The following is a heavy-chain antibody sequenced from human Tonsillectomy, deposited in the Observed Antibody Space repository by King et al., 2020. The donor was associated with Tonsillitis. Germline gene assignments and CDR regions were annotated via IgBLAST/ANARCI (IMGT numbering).Heavy chain of an antibody. CDR1: GYTFTGYF. V-gene: IGHV1-2*02. CDR3: ARASHDGSGTYYTFDY. J-gene: IGHJ4*02. D-gene: IGHD3-10*01. CDR2: IKPSSGDT. Sequence: QLVQSGAEVKEPGASVKVSCKASGYTFTGYFLHWVRQAPGQGLEWMGWIKPSSGDTNLAQKFQGRLTVTRDTSISTVYMELSRLRSDDTAMYYCARASHDGSGTYYTFDYWGQGALVTVSS.